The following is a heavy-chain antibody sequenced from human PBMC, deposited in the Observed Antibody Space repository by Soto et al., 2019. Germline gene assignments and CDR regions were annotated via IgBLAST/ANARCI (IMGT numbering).Heavy chain of an antibody. CDR3: VKFGGYSYGMDYGMDV. V-gene: IGHV3-23*01. CDR2: ISGSGGST. J-gene: IGHJ6*02. CDR1: GFTFSSYA. Sequence: AGGSLKLSCAASGFTFSSYAMSLVRQAPGKGLEWVSAISGSGGSTYYADSVKGRFTISRDNSKNTLYLQMNSLRAEDTAVYYCVKFGGYSYGMDYGMDVWGQGTTVTVSS. D-gene: IGHD5-18*01.